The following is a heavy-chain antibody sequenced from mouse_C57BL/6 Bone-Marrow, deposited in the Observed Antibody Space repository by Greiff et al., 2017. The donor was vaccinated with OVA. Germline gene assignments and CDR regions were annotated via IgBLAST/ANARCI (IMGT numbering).Heavy chain of an antibody. CDR1: GYTFTHYN. D-gene: IGHD2-4*01. CDR3: AREERDYDYDGYYFDY. CDR2: INPNNGGT. Sequence: VQLQQSGPELVKPVASVKMSCKASGYTFTHYNMHWVKQSHGKSLEWIGYINPNNGGTSYNQKFKGKATLTVNKSSSTAYMELRSLTSEDSAVYYCAREERDYDYDGYYFDYWGQGTTLTVSS. V-gene: IGHV1-22*01. J-gene: IGHJ2*01.